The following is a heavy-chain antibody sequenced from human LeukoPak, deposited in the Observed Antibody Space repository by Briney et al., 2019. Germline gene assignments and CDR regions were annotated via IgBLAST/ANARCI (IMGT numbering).Heavy chain of an antibody. D-gene: IGHD3-16*01. J-gene: IGHJ3*02. CDR3: ARDYAYAFDI. V-gene: IGHV3-48*01. CDR1: GFTFSSYG. Sequence: GGTLRLSCAASGFTFSSYGMNWVRQAPGKGLEWVSYITSSSTAISYADSVKGRFTLSRDNAKNSLYLQMDSLRAEDTAVYYCARDYAYAFDIWGQGTMVTVSS. CDR2: ITSSSTAI.